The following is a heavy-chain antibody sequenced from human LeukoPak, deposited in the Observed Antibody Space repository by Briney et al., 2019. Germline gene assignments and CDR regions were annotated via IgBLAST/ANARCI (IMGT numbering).Heavy chain of an antibody. Sequence: PSETLSLTCTVSGVSISSSNSYWGWIRQPPGKGLEWIGSIYYSGNTYYNASLKSQVSISIDTSKNQFSLKLTSVTAADTAVYYCSGVRYSVSSVLPRKRSYYFDYWGQGTLVTVSS. V-gene: IGHV4-39*01. D-gene: IGHD3-22*01. CDR2: IYYSGNT. CDR1: GVSISSSNSY. CDR3: SGVRYSVSSVLPRKRSYYFDY. J-gene: IGHJ4*02.